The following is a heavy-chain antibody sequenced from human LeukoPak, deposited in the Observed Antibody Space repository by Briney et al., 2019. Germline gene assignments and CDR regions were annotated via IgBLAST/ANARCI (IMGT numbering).Heavy chain of an antibody. V-gene: IGHV4-39*01. CDR3: ARGQVKESSVLLWFGESDY. CDR2: ISHSGGT. Sequence: NPSETLSLTCTVSGGSFNSSTYYWGWIRQSPGKGLEWFGSISHSGGTYYNPYLESRISISIDTSKNQFSLSLNSVTAADTAVYYCARGQVKESSVLLWFGESDYWGQGTLVTVSS. CDR1: GGSFNSSTYY. J-gene: IGHJ4*02. D-gene: IGHD3-10*01.